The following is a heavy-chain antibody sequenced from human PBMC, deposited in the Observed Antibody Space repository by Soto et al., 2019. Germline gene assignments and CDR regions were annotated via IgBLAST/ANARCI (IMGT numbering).Heavy chain of an antibody. CDR2: VTGSGSST. CDR3: AKDFPPSGYDHYS. CDR1: GFTFSSYD. J-gene: IGHJ4*02. V-gene: IGHV3-23*01. Sequence: PGGSLRLSCAASGFTFSSYDMSWVRQAPGKGLEWVSGVTGSGSSTYYADSVKGRFTISRDNSKNTLYLQMNSLRAEDTAVYYCAKDFPPSGYDHYSWGQGTLVTVSS. D-gene: IGHD5-12*01.